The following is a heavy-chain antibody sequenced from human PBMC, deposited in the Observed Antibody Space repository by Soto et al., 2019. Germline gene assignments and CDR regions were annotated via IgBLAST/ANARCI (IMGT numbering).Heavy chain of an antibody. V-gene: IGHV4-59*01. J-gene: IGHJ4*02. CDR1: GGSITSFY. Sequence: SETLSLTCNVSGGSITSFYWDCLRQPPGKALEWIGYIYFTGTTNYNPSLASRVTMSIDSSKRQFSLKLRSVSAADTAVYFCARHMAPGGSGNFDSWGQGTLVTVSS. CDR3: ARHMAPGGSGNFDS. D-gene: IGHD3-10*01. CDR2: IYFTGTT.